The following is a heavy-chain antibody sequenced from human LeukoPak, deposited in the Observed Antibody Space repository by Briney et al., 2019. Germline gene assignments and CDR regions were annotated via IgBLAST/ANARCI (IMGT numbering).Heavy chain of an antibody. CDR1: GGSISSSSYY. V-gene: IGHV4-39*01. J-gene: IGHJ5*02. D-gene: IGHD3/OR15-3a*01. CDR2: IYYSGST. Sequence: SETLSLTCTVSGGSISSSSYYWGWIRQPPGKGLEWIGSIYYSGSTYYNPSLKSRVTISVDTSKNQFSLKLSSVTAADTAVYYCARLSPRFLDSEDNWFDPWGQGTLVTVSS. CDR3: ARLSPRFLDSEDNWFDP.